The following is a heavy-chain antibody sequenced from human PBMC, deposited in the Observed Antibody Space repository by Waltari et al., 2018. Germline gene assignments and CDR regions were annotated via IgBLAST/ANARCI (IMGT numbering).Heavy chain of an antibody. Sequence: QVQLVQSGAEVKKPGASVKVSCKASGYTFTSYDINCVRQATGQGLEWMGWMNANSGNTGYAQQFQGRVTMTRNTSISTAYMELSSRGSEDTAVYYWARGQDPDVWSGYIDYYYGMDVWGQGTTVTVSS. CDR2: MNANSGNT. J-gene: IGHJ6*02. CDR3: ARGQDPDVWSGYIDYYYGMDV. V-gene: IGHV1-8*01. D-gene: IGHD3-3*01. CDR1: GYTFTSYD.